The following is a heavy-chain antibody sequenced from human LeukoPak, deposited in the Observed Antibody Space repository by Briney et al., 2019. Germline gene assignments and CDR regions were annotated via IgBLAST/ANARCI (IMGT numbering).Heavy chain of an antibody. V-gene: IGHV3-53*01. D-gene: IGHD6-13*01. J-gene: IGHJ4*02. CDR1: GFTVSRTC. Sequence: PGGSLRLSCAASGFTVSRTCMSWVRQAPGKGLEWVSIVYTGGTTYYADSVQGLFTISRDNSKNTLYLQMNSLRAEDTAMYYCATFNAAQVFDYWGQGTLVTVSS. CDR3: ATFNAAQVFDY. CDR2: VYTGGTT.